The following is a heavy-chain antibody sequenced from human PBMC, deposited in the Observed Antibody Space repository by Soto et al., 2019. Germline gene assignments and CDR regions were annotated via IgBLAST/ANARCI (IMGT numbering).Heavy chain of an antibody. J-gene: IGHJ6*02. CDR2: IKQDGSEK. CDR1: GFTFSSYW. V-gene: IGHV3-7*03. Sequence: GGSLRLSCAASGFTFSSYWMSWVRQAPGKGLEWVANIKQDGSEKYYVDSVKGRFTISRDNAKNSLYLQMNSLRAEDTAVYYCASVGLTGYFYYYYYGMDVWGQGTTVTVSS. D-gene: IGHD3-9*01. CDR3: ASVGLTGYFYYYYYGMDV.